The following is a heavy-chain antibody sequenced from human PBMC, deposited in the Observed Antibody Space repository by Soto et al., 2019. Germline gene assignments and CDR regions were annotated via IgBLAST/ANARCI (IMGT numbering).Heavy chain of an antibody. J-gene: IGHJ4*02. V-gene: IGHV3-30-3*01. D-gene: IGHD3-22*01. CDR3: ARDYYKYYDSSGYYRSPAY. CDR1: GFIFSTAW. Sequence: PGGSLRLSCAASGFIFSTAWMNWVRQAPGKGLEWVALISYDGSDKDYADSVKGRFTISRDNSRNTLFLQMNSLRAEDTAVYYCARDYYKYYDSSGYYRSPAYWGQGTLVTVSS. CDR2: ISYDGSDK.